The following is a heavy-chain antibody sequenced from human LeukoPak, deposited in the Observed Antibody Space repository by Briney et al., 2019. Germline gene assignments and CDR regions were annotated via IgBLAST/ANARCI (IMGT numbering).Heavy chain of an antibody. V-gene: IGHV3-30*18. CDR1: GFIFSSLA. Sequence: GGSLRLSCAASGFIFSSLAMDWVRQAPGKGPEWVAFISYDGTNKYYADSVKGRFTISRDNSKSTLYLQMNSLRAEDTAVYYCANPIVGATEDAFDIWGQGTMVTVSS. J-gene: IGHJ3*02. D-gene: IGHD1-26*01. CDR3: ANPIVGATEDAFDI. CDR2: ISYDGTNK.